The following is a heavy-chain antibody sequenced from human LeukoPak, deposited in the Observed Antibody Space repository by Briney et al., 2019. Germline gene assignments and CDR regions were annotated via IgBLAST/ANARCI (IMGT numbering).Heavy chain of an antibody. Sequence: SETLSLTCPVSGGSIRNYYWSWIRQPPGKGLEWIGYIYYSGSTNYNPSLKSRVTISVDTSKNQFSLKLSSVTAADTAVYYCASLAYSSGWFNWFDPWGQGTLVTVSS. CDR1: GGSIRNYY. D-gene: IGHD6-19*01. CDR2: IYYSGST. V-gene: IGHV4-59*12. J-gene: IGHJ5*02. CDR3: ASLAYSSGWFNWFDP.